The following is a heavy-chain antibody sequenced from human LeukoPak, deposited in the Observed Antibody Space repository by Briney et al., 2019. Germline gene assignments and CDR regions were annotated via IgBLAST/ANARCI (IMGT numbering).Heavy chain of an antibody. D-gene: IGHD3-10*01. CDR2: NHYSGST. J-gene: IGHJ2*01. V-gene: IGHV4-31*03. CDR1: GGSISSDEYY. Sequence: SQTLSLTCTVSGGSISSDEYYWSWIRQHPGKGLEWIGYNHYSGSTYYNPSLKSRLTISVDTSKNQFSLKLSSVTAADTAVYYCARQRSYNWHFDLWGRGTLVTVSS. CDR3: ARQRSYNWHFDL.